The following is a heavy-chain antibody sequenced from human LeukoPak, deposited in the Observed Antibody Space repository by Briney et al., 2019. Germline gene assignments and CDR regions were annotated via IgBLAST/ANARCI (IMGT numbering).Heavy chain of an antibody. CDR2: IIPIFGTA. D-gene: IGHD2-15*01. CDR3: ASKYCSGGSCYSRYFDY. J-gene: IGHJ4*02. Sequence: ASVKVSCKASGGTFSSYAISWVRQAPGQGLEWMGGIIPIFGTANYAQKFQGRVTITADESTSTAYMELSSLRSEDTAVYYCASKYCSGGSCYSRYFDYWGQGTLVTVSS. V-gene: IGHV1-69*01. CDR1: GGTFSSYA.